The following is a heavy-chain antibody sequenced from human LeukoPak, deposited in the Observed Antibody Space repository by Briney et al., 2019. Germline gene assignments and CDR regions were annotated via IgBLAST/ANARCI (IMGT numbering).Heavy chain of an antibody. V-gene: IGHV4-30-2*01. CDR3: ARRYGDYQVDY. Sequence: SETLSLTCEVSGGSDISGAYYWTWLRQPPGRGLEWIGYIYHGDITFYNPSLKSRVTISVDRSKKQFSLKVTSVTAADTAVYYCARRYGDYQVDYWGQGTLVTVSS. CDR1: GGSDISGAYY. CDR2: IYHGDIT. J-gene: IGHJ4*02. D-gene: IGHD4-17*01.